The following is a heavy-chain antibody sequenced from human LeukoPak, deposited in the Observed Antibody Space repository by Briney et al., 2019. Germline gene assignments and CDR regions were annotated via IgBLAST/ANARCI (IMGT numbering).Heavy chain of an antibody. CDR3: ARARVWFGAKNFDY. V-gene: IGHV4-34*01. CDR1: GGCFSGYY. Sequence: NTSETLYLTCAVYGGCFSGYYWSWIRQPPGKGLEWIGEINHSGSTNYNPSLKSRVTISVDTSKNQFSLKLSSVTAADTAVYYCARARVWFGAKNFDYWGQGTLVTVSS. J-gene: IGHJ4*02. D-gene: IGHD3-10*01. CDR2: INHSGST.